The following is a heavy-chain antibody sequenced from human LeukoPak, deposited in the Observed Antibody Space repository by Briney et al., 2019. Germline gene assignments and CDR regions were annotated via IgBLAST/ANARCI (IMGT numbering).Heavy chain of an antibody. CDR3: AKDPFDSSGPN. Sequence: GGSLRLSCAASGFTFSSYGMHWVRQAPGKGLEWVAVISYDGCNKYYADSVKGRFTISRDNSKNTLYLQMNSLRAEDTAVYYCAKDPFDSSGPNWGQGTLVTVSS. V-gene: IGHV3-30*18. CDR1: GFTFSSYG. D-gene: IGHD3-22*01. CDR2: ISYDGCNK. J-gene: IGHJ4*02.